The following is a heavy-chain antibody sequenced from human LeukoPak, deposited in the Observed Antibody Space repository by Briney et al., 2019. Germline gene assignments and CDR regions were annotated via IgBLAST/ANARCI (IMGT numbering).Heavy chain of an antibody. CDR1: GYSFTASY. D-gene: IGHD1-26*01. CDR3: AKEFPSGATRDLDY. Sequence: ASVKVSCKACGYSFTASYMHWVRQAPGQGLEWLGWINPSSGGTKYAPKFQGRVTLTRDTSINTAYMELTSLRSDDTAMYYCAKEFPSGATRDLDYWGQGTLVTVSS. CDR2: INPSSGGT. V-gene: IGHV1-2*02. J-gene: IGHJ4*02.